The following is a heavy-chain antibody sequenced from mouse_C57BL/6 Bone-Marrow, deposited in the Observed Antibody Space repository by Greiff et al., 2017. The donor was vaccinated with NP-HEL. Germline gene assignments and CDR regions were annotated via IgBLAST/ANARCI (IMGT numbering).Heavy chain of an antibody. CDR1: GFSLTSYG. CDR3: ARNYGDGSSYFGYAMDY. Sequence: QVQLKESGPGLVQPSQSLSITCTVSGFSLTSYGVHWVRQSPGKGLEWLGVIWSGGSTDYNAAFISRLSISKDNSKSQVFFKMNSLQADDTAIYYCARNYGDGSSYFGYAMDYWGQGTSVTVSS. CDR2: IWSGGST. V-gene: IGHV2-2*01. J-gene: IGHJ4*01. D-gene: IGHD1-1*01.